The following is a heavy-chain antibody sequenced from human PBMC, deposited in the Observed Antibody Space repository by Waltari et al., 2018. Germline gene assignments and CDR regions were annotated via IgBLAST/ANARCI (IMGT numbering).Heavy chain of an antibody. V-gene: IGHV4-59*01. J-gene: IGHJ6*03. CDR3: ARADTSTSYFYYYMDV. D-gene: IGHD1-26*01. CDR2: IHDSGSR. Sequence: QVQLQESGPGLVKPSETLSLTCTVSGGSTSTYYWSWVRQSPGKGLEWIGYIHDSGSRVYNPALRSRVAISLDTPNSQFSLRLRSVTAADAAIYYCARADTSTSYFYYYMDVWGKGTTVTVSS. CDR1: GGSTSTYY.